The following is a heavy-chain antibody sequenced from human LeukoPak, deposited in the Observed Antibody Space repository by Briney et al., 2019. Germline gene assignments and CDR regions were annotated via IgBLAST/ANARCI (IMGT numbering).Heavy chain of an antibody. CDR1: GGSISRSSYY. J-gene: IGHJ4*02. CDR2: IFYSGSS. D-gene: IGHD2-21*02. V-gene: IGHV4-39*01. Sequence: SETLSLTCTVSGGSISRSSYYWGWIRQPSGKGLEWLGSIFYSGSSYYNPSLKSRVTISVDTSKNQFSLKLSSVTAADTAVYYCARFSPSSDFQFAFDYWGRGTLVTVSS. CDR3: ARFSPSSDFQFAFDY.